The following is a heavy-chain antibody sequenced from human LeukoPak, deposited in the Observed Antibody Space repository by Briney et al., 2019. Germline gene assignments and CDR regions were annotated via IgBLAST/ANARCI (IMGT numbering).Heavy chain of an antibody. V-gene: IGHV1-2*02. CDR1: GYTFTGYY. CDR3: ARDTREDGYNYYYMDV. CDR2: INPNRGGT. D-gene: IGHD5-24*01. Sequence: ASVKVSCKASGYTFTGYYMHWVRPAPGQGLEWMGWINPNRGGTNYAQKFQGRVTMTRDTSISTAYMEPSRLRSDDTAVYYCARDTREDGYNYYYMDVWGKGTTVTVSS. J-gene: IGHJ6*03.